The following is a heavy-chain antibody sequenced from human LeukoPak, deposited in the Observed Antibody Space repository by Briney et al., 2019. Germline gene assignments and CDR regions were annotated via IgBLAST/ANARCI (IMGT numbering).Heavy chain of an antibody. J-gene: IGHJ4*02. Sequence: GGSLRLSCAASGFTFEDFGMSWVRQVPGKGLEGVARISWNGVYVGYADSVKGRFTISRDNAKNSLSLQMNSLRAEDTAFYYCARTGTGTGVGFYDYWGQGTLVTVSS. CDR2: ISWNGVYV. D-gene: IGHD1-14*01. CDR3: ARTGTGTGVGFYDY. CDR1: GFTFEDFG. V-gene: IGHV3-20*04.